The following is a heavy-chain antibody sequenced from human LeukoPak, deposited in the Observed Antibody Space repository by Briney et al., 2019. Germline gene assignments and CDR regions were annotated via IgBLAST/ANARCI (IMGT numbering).Heavy chain of an antibody. V-gene: IGHV3-66*01. Sequence: GGSLRLSCAASGFTVSSNYMTWVRQAPGKGLEWVSVLYDGGARYYADAVNDRFTISRDNSKNTLYLQMNGLRAEDTAVYYCARIHDYGGPTWFDPWGQGTLVIVSS. CDR1: GFTVSSNY. CDR3: ARIHDYGGPTWFDP. CDR2: LYDGGAR. J-gene: IGHJ5*02. D-gene: IGHD4-17*01.